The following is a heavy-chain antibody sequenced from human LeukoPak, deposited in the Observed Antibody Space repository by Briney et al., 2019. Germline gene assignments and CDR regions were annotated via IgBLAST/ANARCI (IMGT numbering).Heavy chain of an antibody. CDR1: GDSISSNKW. CDR3: ARGGRITMVRGRRDYFDY. CDR2: IYRSGST. V-gene: IGHV4-4*02. Sequence: SETLSLTCAVSGDSISSNKWWSWVRQPPGKGLEWLGEIYRSGSTNYNPSLNSRLTISLDKSKNQFSLNVSSVTAADTAVYYCARGGRITMVRGRRDYFDYWGQGTLVTVSS. J-gene: IGHJ4*02. D-gene: IGHD3-10*01.